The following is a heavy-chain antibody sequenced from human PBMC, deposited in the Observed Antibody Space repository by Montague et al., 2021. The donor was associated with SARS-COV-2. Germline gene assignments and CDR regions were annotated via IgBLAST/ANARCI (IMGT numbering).Heavy chain of an antibody. CDR3: ARAERGSCGDGNCYQYFFNY. Sequence: CAISGDSVSTNSGTWNWVRLSPSRGLEWLGRTYYRSEWCSDYSVSVKSRISINPDTSKNQFSLQLNSVTPEDTAVYYCARAERGSCGDGNCYQYFFNYWGQGTLVIVSS. J-gene: IGHJ4*02. CDR1: GDSVSTNSGT. CDR2: TYYRSEWCS. D-gene: IGHD2-15*01. V-gene: IGHV6-1*01.